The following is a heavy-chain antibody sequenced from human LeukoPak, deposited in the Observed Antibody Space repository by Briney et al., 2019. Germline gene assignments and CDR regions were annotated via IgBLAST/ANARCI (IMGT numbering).Heavy chain of an antibody. CDR3: VRSKSGTYGWFDP. D-gene: IGHD4-17*01. CDR1: GGSISSYY. Sequence: SETLSLTCTVSGGSISSYYWSWIRQPPGKGLEWIGNIYDRGSTKYNPSLKSRVTISVDTSENQFSPKVSSVTAADTAVYYCVRSKSGTYGWFDPWGQGPLVTVSS. CDR2: IYDRGST. V-gene: IGHV4-59*01. J-gene: IGHJ5*02.